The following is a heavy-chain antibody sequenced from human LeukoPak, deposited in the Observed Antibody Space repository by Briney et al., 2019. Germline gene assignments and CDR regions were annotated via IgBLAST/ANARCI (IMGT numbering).Heavy chain of an antibody. J-gene: IGHJ5*02. V-gene: IGHV4-59*08. CDR1: GGFISSYY. CDR3: ARVVIGWFDP. D-gene: IGHD3-22*01. Sequence: PSETLSLTCTVSGGFISSYYWSWIRQPPGKGLEWIGYIYYSGSTNYNPSLKSRVTISVDTSKNQFSLKLSSVTAADTAVYYCARVVIGWFDPWGQGTLVTVSS. CDR2: IYYSGST.